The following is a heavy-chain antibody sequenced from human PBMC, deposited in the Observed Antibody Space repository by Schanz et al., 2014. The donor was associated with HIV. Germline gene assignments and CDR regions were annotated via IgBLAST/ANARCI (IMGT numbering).Heavy chain of an antibody. J-gene: IGHJ6*02. CDR2: ISGGGHRL. CDR3: TKARRGKVRLGESTTYYGMDV. D-gene: IGHD3-16*01. CDR1: GFTFSSFA. V-gene: IGHV3-23*04. Sequence: EVQLAESGGGLVKPGESVKIACVASGFTFSSFAMTWVRQVPGKGLEWVSSISGGGHRLYYVDSAKGRFSVSRDNSRNTMYLEMSNLRVEDTAVYYCTKARRGKVRLGESTTYYGMDVWGQGTTVTVSS.